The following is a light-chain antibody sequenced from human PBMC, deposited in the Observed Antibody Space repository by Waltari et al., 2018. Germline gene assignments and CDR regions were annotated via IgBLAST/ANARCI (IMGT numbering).Light chain of an antibody. CDR2: AAS. CDR1: QSLSRSR. J-gene: IGKJ2*01. Sequence: EVVLTQSPGTLSLPPGERATLSCRASQSLSRSRLAWYQQKPGQAPRLLMYAASRRATGIPDRFSGSGTGTDFSLTVSRVEPEDSAVYYCQQYGSSVMYTFGQGTKLEIQ. CDR3: QQYGSSVMYT. V-gene: IGKV3-20*01.